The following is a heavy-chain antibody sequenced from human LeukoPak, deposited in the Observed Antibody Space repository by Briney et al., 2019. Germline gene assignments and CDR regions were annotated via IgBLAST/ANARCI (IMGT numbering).Heavy chain of an antibody. J-gene: IGHJ5*02. Sequence: SETLSLTCAVSGGSISSSNWWSWVRQPPGKGLEWIGEIYYSGSTNYNPSLKSRVTISVDKSKNQFSLKLSSVTAADTAVYYCARVLNLDWLIGWFDPWGQGTLVTVSS. V-gene: IGHV4-4*02. CDR1: GGSISSSNW. CDR3: ARVLNLDWLIGWFDP. CDR2: IYYSGST. D-gene: IGHD2-21*01.